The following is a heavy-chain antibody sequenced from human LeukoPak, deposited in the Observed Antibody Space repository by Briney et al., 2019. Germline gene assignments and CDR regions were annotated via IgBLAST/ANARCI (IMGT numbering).Heavy chain of an antibody. CDR2: ISGSSSTI. V-gene: IGHV3-48*01. J-gene: IGHJ4*02. CDR3: ARASQWLAFDD. D-gene: IGHD6-19*01. CDR1: EFTFSSYS. Sequence: GGSLRLSCLASEFTFSSYSMNWVRQAPGKGLEWVSYISGSSSTIDYADSVKGRFTISSDNSKNTLYLQMNSLRVEDTAVYFCARASQWLAFDDWGQGTLVTVSS.